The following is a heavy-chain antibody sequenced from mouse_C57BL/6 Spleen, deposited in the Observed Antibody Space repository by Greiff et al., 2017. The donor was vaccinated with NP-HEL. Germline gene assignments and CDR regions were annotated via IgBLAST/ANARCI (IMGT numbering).Heavy chain of an antibody. V-gene: IGHV1-64*01. CDR2: IHPNSGST. D-gene: IGHD1-1*01. CDR1: GYTFTSYW. CDR3: ARRGPGSTNWYFDV. Sequence: VQLQQSGAELVKPGASVKLSCKASGYTFTSYWMHWVKQRPGQGLEWIGMIHPNSGSTNYNEKFKSKATLTVDKSTSTAYMQLSSLTSEDSAVYYCARRGPGSTNWYFDVWGTGTTVTVSS. J-gene: IGHJ1*03.